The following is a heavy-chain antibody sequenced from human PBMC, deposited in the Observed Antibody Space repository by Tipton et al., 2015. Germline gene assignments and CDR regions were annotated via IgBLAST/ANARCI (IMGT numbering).Heavy chain of an antibody. J-gene: IGHJ6*02. V-gene: IGHV4-59*01. CDR3: ARDTMLRLGELSLSVGSPSWRRSYYYGMDV. CDR1: GGSISSYH. CDR2: IYYSGST. Sequence: TLSLTCTVSGGSISSYHWSWIRQPPGKGLEWIGYIYYSGSTNYNPSLKSRVTISVDTSKNQFSLKLSSVTAADTAVYYCARDTMLRLGELSLSVGSPSWRRSYYYGMDVWGQGTTVTVSS. D-gene: IGHD3-16*02.